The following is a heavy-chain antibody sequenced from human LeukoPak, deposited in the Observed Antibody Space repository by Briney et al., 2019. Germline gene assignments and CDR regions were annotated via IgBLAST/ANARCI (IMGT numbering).Heavy chain of an antibody. D-gene: IGHD5-24*01. CDR1: GFTFSSYS. CDR3: ARDQFLDGYNYDGDY. CDR2: ISGSSSYI. Sequence: PGGSLRLSCAASGFTFSSYSMNWVLQAPGKGLEWVSSISGSSSYIYYADSVKGRFTISRDNAKNSLYLQMNSLRAEDTAVYYCARDQFLDGYNYDGDYWGQGTLVTVSS. J-gene: IGHJ4*02. V-gene: IGHV3-21*01.